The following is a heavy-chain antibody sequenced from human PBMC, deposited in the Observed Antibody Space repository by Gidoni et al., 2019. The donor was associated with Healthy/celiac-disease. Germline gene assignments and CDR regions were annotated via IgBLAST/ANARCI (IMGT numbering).Heavy chain of an antibody. CDR3: ASLVDTAMDMGYYYYGMDV. Sequence: QVQLVQSGAEVKKPGSSVKVSCKASGGTFSSYTISWVRQAPGQGLEWMGRIITILGIANYAQKFQGRVTITADKSTSTAYMELSSLRSEDTAVYYCASLVDTAMDMGYYYYGMDVWGQGTTVTVSS. J-gene: IGHJ6*02. D-gene: IGHD5-18*01. V-gene: IGHV1-69*02. CDR2: IITILGIA. CDR1: GGTFSSYT.